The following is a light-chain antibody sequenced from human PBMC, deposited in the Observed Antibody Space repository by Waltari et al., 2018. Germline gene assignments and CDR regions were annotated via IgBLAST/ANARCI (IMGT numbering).Light chain of an antibody. Sequence: QSALTQPASVSGSPGQSITISCIGTSSDIGGYNYVSWYQQHPGKAPKVMIYDVTKRPPGVSNRFSGSMSGSTASLTISGLQAEDEADYYCSSYTSSNTWVFGGGTKLTVL. CDR2: DVT. V-gene: IGLV2-14*01. J-gene: IGLJ3*02. CDR3: SSYTSSNTWV. CDR1: SSDIGGYNY.